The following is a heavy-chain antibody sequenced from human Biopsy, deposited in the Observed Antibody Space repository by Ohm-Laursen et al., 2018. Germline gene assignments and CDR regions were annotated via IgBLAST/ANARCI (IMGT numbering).Heavy chain of an antibody. CDR1: GFTFSNYE. CDR2: ISSSGSTI. CDR3: AKGQAPDGYNYAFDI. J-gene: IGHJ3*02. D-gene: IGHD5-24*01. Sequence: SLRLSCAASGFTFSNYEMNWVRQAPGKGLEWVSYISSSGSTIYYADSVKGRFTISRDNAKNSLYLQMNSLRAEDTALYYCAKGQAPDGYNYAFDIWGQGTMLTVSS. V-gene: IGHV3-48*03.